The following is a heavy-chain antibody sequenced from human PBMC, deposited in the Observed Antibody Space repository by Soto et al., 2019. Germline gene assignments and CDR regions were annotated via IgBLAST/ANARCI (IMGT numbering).Heavy chain of an antibody. V-gene: IGHV4-4*02. D-gene: IGHD3-10*01. Sequence: QVQLQESGPGLVKPSGTLSLTCAVSGDSITSTNWWTWVRQPPGKGLEWIGEIYHSGSTNYNPSVKRRGIISVDKSKRQFSLRLTSVTAADTAVYYCDRAPDFSSAGSYYIDYWGQGALVTVSS. CDR3: DRAPDFSSAGSYYIDY. J-gene: IGHJ4*02. CDR1: GDSITSTNW. CDR2: IYHSGST.